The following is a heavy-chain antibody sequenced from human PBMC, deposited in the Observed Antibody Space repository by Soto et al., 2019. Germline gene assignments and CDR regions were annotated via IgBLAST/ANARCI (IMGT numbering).Heavy chain of an antibody. CDR1: GFTFSSYG. CDR2: ISYDGSNK. CDR3: AKILQLGDYAYYYSGMDV. D-gene: IGHD4-17*01. Sequence: QVQLVESGGGVVQPGRSLRLSCAASGFTFSSYGMHWVRQAPGKGLEWVAVISYDGSNKYYADSVKGRFTISRDNSKNTLYLQMTSLRAEDTAVYYCAKILQLGDYAYYYSGMDVWGQGTTVTVSS. V-gene: IGHV3-30*18. J-gene: IGHJ6*02.